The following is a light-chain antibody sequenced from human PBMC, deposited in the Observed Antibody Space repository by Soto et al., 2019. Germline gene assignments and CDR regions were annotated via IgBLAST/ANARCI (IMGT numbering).Light chain of an antibody. CDR3: AAWDNSLSGRL. CDR2: RND. J-gene: IGLJ2*01. CDR1: SSNIENNF. Sequence: QSVLTQPPSASGTPGQRVTISCSGSSSNIENNFVYWYQQVPGTAPKLLIHRNDQRPSGVPDRFTGSKSGTSASLAIGGLRSEDEADYYCAAWDNSLSGRLFGGGTKLTVL. V-gene: IGLV1-47*01.